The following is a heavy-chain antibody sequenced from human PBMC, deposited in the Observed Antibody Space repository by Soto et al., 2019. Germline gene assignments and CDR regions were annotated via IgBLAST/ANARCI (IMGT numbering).Heavy chain of an antibody. V-gene: IGHV3-43D*04. CDR2: VNWDGDTT. D-gene: IGHD4-17*01. CDR3: AKGATVTTNYQYYGMDV. CDR1: GFTFDDFA. J-gene: IGHJ6*02. Sequence: PGGSLRLSCAASGFTFDDFAMCWVRQVPGKGLEWISLVNWDGDTTFYADSVKGRFIISRDNSKNSVYLQMNSLRSEDSAMYYCAKGATVTTNYQYYGMDVWGQGTTLTV.